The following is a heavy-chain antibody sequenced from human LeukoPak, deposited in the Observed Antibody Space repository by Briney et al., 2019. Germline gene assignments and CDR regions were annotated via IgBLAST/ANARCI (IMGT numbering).Heavy chain of an antibody. CDR2: IYSGGST. CDR1: GFTVSSNY. J-gene: IGHJ6*03. CDR3: AAHPPSYYDFWGNYYYYYMDV. D-gene: IGHD3-3*01. V-gene: IGHV3-53*01. Sequence: PGVSLRLSCAASGFTVSSNYMSWVRQAPGKGLEWFSVIYSGGSTYYADSVKGRFTISRDNSKNTLYLQMNSLRAEDTAVYYCAAHPPSYYDFWGNYYYYYMDVWGKGTTVTVSS.